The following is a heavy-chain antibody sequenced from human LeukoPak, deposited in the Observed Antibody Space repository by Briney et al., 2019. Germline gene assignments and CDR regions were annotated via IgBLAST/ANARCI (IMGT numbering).Heavy chain of an antibody. J-gene: IGHJ4*02. CDR1: AYTFTGYY. Sequence: ASVKVSCKASAYTFTGYYMHWVRQAPGQGLEWMGWINPNSGGTNYAQKFQGRVTMTRDTSISTAYMELSRLRSDDTAVYYCARDRVTIFGVVTTFFDYWGQGTLVTVSS. CDR2: INPNSGGT. CDR3: ARDRVTIFGVVTTFFDY. V-gene: IGHV1-2*02. D-gene: IGHD3-3*01.